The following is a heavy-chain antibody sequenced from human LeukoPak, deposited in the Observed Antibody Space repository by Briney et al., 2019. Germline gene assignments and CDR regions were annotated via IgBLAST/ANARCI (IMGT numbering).Heavy chain of an antibody. CDR3: AKLRDFFDSSGQFDY. Sequence: GGSLRLSCAASGFTFSSYAMSWVRQAPGKGLEWVSATSGSGDGTFYADSVKGRFTISRDNSKNTLYLQMNSLRAEDTAIYYCAKLRDFFDSSGQFDYWGQGTLVTVS. V-gene: IGHV3-23*01. D-gene: IGHD3-22*01. J-gene: IGHJ4*02. CDR1: GFTFSSYA. CDR2: TSGSGDGT.